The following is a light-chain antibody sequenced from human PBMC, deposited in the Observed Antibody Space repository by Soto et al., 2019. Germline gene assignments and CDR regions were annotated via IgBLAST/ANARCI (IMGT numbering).Light chain of an antibody. CDR1: QSISSSY. J-gene: IGKJ3*01. CDR3: QQYGSSRFT. CDR2: GAS. Sequence: EIVLTQSPGTLSLSPGERATLSCRASQSISSSYLAWYQQKPGQAPRLLVYGASSRATGIPHRFSGSGSGTDFTLTISRLEPEDFAVYYWQQYGSSRFTFGPGTKVDIK. V-gene: IGKV3-20*01.